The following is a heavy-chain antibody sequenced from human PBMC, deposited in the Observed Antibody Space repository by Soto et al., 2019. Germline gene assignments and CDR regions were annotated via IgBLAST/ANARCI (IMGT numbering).Heavy chain of an antibody. CDR3: ATRSPAFDY. J-gene: IGHJ4*02. CDR2: ITTDKGKT. Sequence: QVQLVQSGPEVKKPGASVKVSCKTSGYTFTSFGISWVRQAPGQGLEWMGWITTDKGKTNYAQKFQGRVTMTTDTPSSTAYMELRSLRSDDTAVHYCATRSPAFDYWGQGTLVTVSS. CDR1: GYTFTSFG. V-gene: IGHV1-18*01.